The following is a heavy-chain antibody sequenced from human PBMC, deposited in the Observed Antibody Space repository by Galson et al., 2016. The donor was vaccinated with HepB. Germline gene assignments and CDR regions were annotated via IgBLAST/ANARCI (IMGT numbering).Heavy chain of an antibody. CDR2: IKQDGSEK. CDR3: ARVFMSYYDILTGYSYSLDV. J-gene: IGHJ6*02. V-gene: IGHV3-7*01. D-gene: IGHD3-9*01. Sequence: SLRLSCAASGFTFSRYWMSWVRQAPGKGLEWVANIKQDGSEKYYVDSVMGRFTISRDNAENSLDLQMNSLRVEDTAIYYCARVFMSYYDILTGYSYSLDVWGQGSTVTVSS. CDR1: GFTFSRYW.